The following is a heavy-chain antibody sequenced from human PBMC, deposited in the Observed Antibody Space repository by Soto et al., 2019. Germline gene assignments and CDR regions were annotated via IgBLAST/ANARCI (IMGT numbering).Heavy chain of an antibody. J-gene: IGHJ4*02. CDR1: GFTFSSYS. D-gene: IGHD5-12*01. V-gene: IGHV3-48*01. Sequence: LRLFCAASGFTFSSYSMNWVRQAPGKGLEWVSYISSSSSTIYYADSVKGRFTISRDNAKNSLYLQMNSLRAEDTAVYYCARDYASSGATIGDYWGQGTLVTVSS. CDR2: ISSSSSTI. CDR3: ARDYASSGATIGDY.